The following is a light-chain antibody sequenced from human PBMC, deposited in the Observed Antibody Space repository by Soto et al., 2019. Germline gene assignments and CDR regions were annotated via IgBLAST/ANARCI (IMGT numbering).Light chain of an antibody. J-gene: IGLJ1*01. CDR3: GSYTTSSKYV. V-gene: IGLV2-14*03. CDR1: ISDVGSYNY. CDR2: DVS. Sequence: QSALTQPASVSGSTGQSITISCTGTISDVGSYNYVSWYQQYPGKAPKLMIYDVSTRPSGVSDRFSGSKSGNTASLTISGLRAEDEADYYCGSYTTSSKYVFGTGTKVTVL.